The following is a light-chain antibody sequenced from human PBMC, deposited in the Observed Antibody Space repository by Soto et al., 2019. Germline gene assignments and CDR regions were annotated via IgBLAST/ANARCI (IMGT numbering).Light chain of an antibody. Sequence: EVVLTQSPTTLSLSPGDRATLSCRASQSVDSYLAWYQHKPGQAPRLLIYDASNRAAGIPARFSGSGSGTDFTLSISSLEPEDFAVYYCQQRCTFFTFGPGTTVDI. CDR2: DAS. CDR1: QSVDSY. V-gene: IGKV3-11*01. J-gene: IGKJ3*01. CDR3: QQRCTFFT.